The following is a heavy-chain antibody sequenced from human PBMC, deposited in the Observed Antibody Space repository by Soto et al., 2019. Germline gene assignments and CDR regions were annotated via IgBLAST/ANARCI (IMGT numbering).Heavy chain of an antibody. D-gene: IGHD4-4*01. J-gene: IGHJ6*02. Sequence: QLQLQESGPGLVKPSETLSLTCTVSGGSISSYYWSWIRQPAGKGLEWIGRIYTSGSTNYNPSLKSRVTMSVDTSKNQFSLKLSSVTAADTAVYYCASESTVTTLDYGMDVWGQGTTVTVSS. CDR2: IYTSGST. CDR3: ASESTVTTLDYGMDV. V-gene: IGHV4-4*07. CDR1: GGSISSYY.